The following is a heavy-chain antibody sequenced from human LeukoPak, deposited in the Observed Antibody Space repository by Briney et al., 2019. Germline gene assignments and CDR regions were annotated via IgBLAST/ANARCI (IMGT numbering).Heavy chain of an antibody. V-gene: IGHV4-39*07. Sequence: SETLSLTCTVSGGSISRGSYYWGWIRQPPGKGLQWIGSISYSGNTYSNPSLASRVTMSVDTSKNQFSLKLSSVTAADTAVYYCGRDRRATYYYDSSGYYSDFWGQGTLVTVSS. CDR3: GRDRRATYYYDSSGYYSDF. J-gene: IGHJ4*02. CDR2: ISYSGNT. D-gene: IGHD3-22*01. CDR1: GGSISRGSYY.